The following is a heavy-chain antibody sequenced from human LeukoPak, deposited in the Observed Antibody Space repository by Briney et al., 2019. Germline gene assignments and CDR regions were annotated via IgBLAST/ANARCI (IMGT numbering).Heavy chain of an antibody. CDR3: ARQTPSGYAFDI. CDR1: GYSFTSFW. V-gene: IGHV5-51*01. CDR2: IYPEDYDT. J-gene: IGHJ3*02. Sequence: GGSLKISRKGSGYSFTSFWIGWVPQMPGKGLEGIGVIYPEDYDTIYSPPLQAQVPISADKSISTAYLQWSSLKASDTAMYYCARQTPSGYAFDIWGQGTMVTVSS. D-gene: IGHD5-12*01.